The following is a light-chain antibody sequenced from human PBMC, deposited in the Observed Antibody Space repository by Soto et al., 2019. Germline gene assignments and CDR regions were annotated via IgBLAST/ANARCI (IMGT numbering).Light chain of an antibody. CDR3: QQYGSSPGT. V-gene: IGKV3-20*01. CDR2: GAS. Sequence: EIVLTQSPGTLSLSPGERVTLSCRASQSVSSSYLAWYQQKPGQAPRLLIYGASSRATGIPDRFSGSGFGTDFTLTISRLEPEDFAVYYCQQYGSSPGTFGPGTKVDIK. J-gene: IGKJ3*01. CDR1: QSVSSSY.